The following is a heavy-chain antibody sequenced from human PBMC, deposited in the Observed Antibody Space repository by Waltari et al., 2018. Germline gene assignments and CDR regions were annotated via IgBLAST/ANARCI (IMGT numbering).Heavy chain of an antibody. J-gene: IGHJ4*02. D-gene: IGHD3-3*01. CDR2: INAPPHGGTT. V-gene: IGHV3-15*01. Sequence: EVQLVEPGGGLVKTGGSLRLSCVGSGFTFNTVWMHWVRKAPGKGLEWVCRINAPPHGGTTVYASPVKGRFTISRDYSNNTVYLQMNSLKTEDTGVYYCGDFTAFDYLGQGSLVTVSS. CDR1: GFTFNTVW. CDR3: GDFTAFDY.